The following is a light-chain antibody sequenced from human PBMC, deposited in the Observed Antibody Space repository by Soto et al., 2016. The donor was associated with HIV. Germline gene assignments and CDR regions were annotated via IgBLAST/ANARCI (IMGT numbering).Light chain of an antibody. J-gene: IGKJ4*01. CDR2: KAS. Sequence: DIQMTQSPSTLSASVGDRVTITCRASQSISSWLAWYQQKPGRAPNLLIYKASSLESGVPSRFSGRGSGTEFTLTISSLQPDDFATYYCQQYNSPLTFGGGTKVEIK. CDR3: QQYNSPLT. CDR1: QSISSW. V-gene: IGKV1-5*03.